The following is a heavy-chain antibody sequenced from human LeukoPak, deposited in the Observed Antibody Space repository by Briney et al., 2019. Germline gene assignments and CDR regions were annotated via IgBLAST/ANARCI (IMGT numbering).Heavy chain of an antibody. CDR1: EFTFGDYG. J-gene: IGHJ5*02. CDR3: TRVKFFGEFNWFDP. CDR2: IRSKDYGGTT. Sequence: TGGSLRLSCTASEFTFGDYGVSWVRQAPGKGLEWVGFIRSKDYGGTTDYAASVKGRFTISRDDSKSIAYLQMNSLKTEDTALYYCTRVKFFGEFNWFDPWGQGTLVTVSS. V-gene: IGHV3-49*04. D-gene: IGHD3-10*01.